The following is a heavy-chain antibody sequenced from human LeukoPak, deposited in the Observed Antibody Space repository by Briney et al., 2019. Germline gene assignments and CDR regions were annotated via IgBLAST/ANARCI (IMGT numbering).Heavy chain of an antibody. Sequence: SETLSLTCTVSGGSFSGYLWSWIRQPPGKGLEWIGEINYNGENTNYNPSLKSRVTISVDTSKNQFSLKLSSVTAADTAVYYCARSYYYDSSGYQGYFDYWGQGTLVTVSS. CDR3: ARSYYYDSSGYQGYFDY. V-gene: IGHV4-34*01. J-gene: IGHJ4*02. CDR1: GGSFSGYL. D-gene: IGHD3-22*01. CDR2: INYNGENT.